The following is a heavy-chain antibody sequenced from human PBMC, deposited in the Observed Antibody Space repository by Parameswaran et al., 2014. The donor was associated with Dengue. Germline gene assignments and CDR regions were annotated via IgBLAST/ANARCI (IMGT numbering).Heavy chain of an antibody. Sequence: VRQAPGKGLDWVSAISAGGGVTYYADSVKGRFTISRDNSKNTLFLQMNSLRAEDTAVYYCASHWDGALGYWGQGTLVTVSS. D-gene: IGHD4/OR15-4a*01. CDR2: ISAGGGVT. V-gene: IGHV3-23*01. J-gene: IGHJ4*02. CDR3: ASHWDGALGY.